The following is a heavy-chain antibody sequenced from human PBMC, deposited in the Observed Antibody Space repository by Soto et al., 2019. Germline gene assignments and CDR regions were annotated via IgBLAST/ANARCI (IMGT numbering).Heavy chain of an antibody. Sequence: GGSLRLSCAASGFTFSSYWMHWVRQAPGKGLVWVSRINSDGSSTSYADSVKGRFTISRDNAKNTPYLQMNSLRAEDTAVYYCARDRITMIVVATSDAFDIWGQGTMVTVSS. CDR3: ARDRITMIVVATSDAFDI. V-gene: IGHV3-74*01. CDR2: INSDGSST. D-gene: IGHD3-22*01. CDR1: GFTFSSYW. J-gene: IGHJ3*02.